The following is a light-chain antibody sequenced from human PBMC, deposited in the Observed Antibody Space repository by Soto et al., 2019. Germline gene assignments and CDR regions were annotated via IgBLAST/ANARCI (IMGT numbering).Light chain of an antibody. CDR1: QRVSSN. CDR2: GAS. CDR3: QQYNDWPLT. J-gene: IGKJ4*01. Sequence: EIVMTQSPATLSVSPGERATLSCRASQRVSSNLAWYQQKPGQGPRLLIYGASTRATGIPARCSGSGSGTEFSLTISSLQSEDFALYSCQQYNDWPLTFGGGTKVEIK. V-gene: IGKV3-15*01.